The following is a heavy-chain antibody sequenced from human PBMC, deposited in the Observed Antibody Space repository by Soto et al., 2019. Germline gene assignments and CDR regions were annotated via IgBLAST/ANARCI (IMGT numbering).Heavy chain of an antibody. J-gene: IGHJ5*02. Sequence: QVQLVESGGGVVQPGRSLRLSCAASGFTFSSYAMHWVRQAPGKGLEWVAVISYDGSNKYYADSVKGRFTISRDNSNNTLYLQMNSLRAEDTAVYYCATDLSGTSGWFDPWGQGTLVTVSS. D-gene: IGHD1-7*01. CDR1: GFTFSSYA. CDR3: ATDLSGTSGWFDP. V-gene: IGHV3-30-3*01. CDR2: ISYDGSNK.